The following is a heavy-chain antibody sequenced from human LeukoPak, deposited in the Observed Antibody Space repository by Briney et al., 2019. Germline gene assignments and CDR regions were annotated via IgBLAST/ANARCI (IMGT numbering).Heavy chain of an antibody. Sequence: KASETLSLTCTVSRGSVSSSTYYWSWVRQPPGKGLEWIAGIYYTGSTYYNPSLKSRVTISLDMSKNEFFLTMTSVTAADTAVYLCTAEKKGSPHYWGQGTQVTVSS. CDR3: TAEKKGSPHY. CDR2: IYYTGST. D-gene: IGHD6-13*01. CDR1: RGSVSSSTYY. J-gene: IGHJ4*02. V-gene: IGHV4-39*07.